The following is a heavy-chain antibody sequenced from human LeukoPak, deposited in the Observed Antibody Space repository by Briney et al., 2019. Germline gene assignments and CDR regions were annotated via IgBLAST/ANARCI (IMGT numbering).Heavy chain of an antibody. J-gene: IGHJ4*02. CDR2: ISAYNCNT. CDR3: ASEYLGSYYYFDY. Sequence: ASVKVSCKVSGYTFTRYGIRGARQAPGQGLVGVGCISAYNCNTNYAPKLQGRVTMATDTSTSTAYMELRRLRSDDTAVYYCASEYLGSYYYFDYWGQGTLVTVSS. V-gene: IGHV1-18*01. CDR1: GYTFTRYG. D-gene: IGHD1-26*01.